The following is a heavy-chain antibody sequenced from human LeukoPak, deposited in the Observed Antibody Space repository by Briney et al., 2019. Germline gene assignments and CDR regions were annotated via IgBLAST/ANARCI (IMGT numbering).Heavy chain of an antibody. CDR1: GYTFTGYY. CDR2: IDPDTGGT. Sequence: GASVKVSCKASGYTFTGYYMHWVRQAPGRGLEWVGWIDPDTGGTHYGQKFQGRVSMTRDASISTAYMELSRLRSDDTAVYFCARGSGSRGYETWGQGTLVAVSS. CDR3: ARGSGSRGYET. V-gene: IGHV1-2*02. D-gene: IGHD5-12*01. J-gene: IGHJ5*02.